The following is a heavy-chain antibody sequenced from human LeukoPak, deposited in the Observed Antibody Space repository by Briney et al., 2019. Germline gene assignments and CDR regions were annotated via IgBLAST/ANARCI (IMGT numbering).Heavy chain of an antibody. CDR3: ARGGYCSGGSCYSLYFDL. Sequence: PGGSLRLSCAAPGFTVSSNYMTWVRQAPGKGLDWVSVIYSGGSTYYADSVKGRFTISRDNSKNTLYLQMINLRAEDTAVYYCARGGYCSGGSCYSLYFDLWGRGTLVTVSS. CDR2: IYSGGST. D-gene: IGHD2-15*01. CDR1: GFTVSSNY. J-gene: IGHJ2*01. V-gene: IGHV3-53*01.